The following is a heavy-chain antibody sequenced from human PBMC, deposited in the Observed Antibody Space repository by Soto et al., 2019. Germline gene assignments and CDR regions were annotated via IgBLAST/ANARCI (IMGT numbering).Heavy chain of an antibody. D-gene: IGHD3-16*01. J-gene: IGHJ3*01. Sequence: GASVKVSCKASGYTFTSYGISWVRQAPGQGLEWMGWISAYNGNTNYAQKLQGRVTMTTDTSTSTAYMELRSLRSDDTAVYYCARRVTYDYVWGSDSRGYSFDAFDFWGPGTLVTVSS. CDR3: ARRVTYDYVWGSDSRGYSFDAFDF. V-gene: IGHV1-18*01. CDR1: GYTFTSYG. CDR2: ISAYNGNT.